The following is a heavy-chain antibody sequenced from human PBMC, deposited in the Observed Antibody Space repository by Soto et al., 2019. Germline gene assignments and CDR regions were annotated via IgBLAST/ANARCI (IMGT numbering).Heavy chain of an antibody. J-gene: IGHJ4*02. D-gene: IGHD6-19*01. CDR2: IYYSGST. CDR1: GGSISSYY. Sequence: SETLSLTCTVSGGSISSYYWSWIQQPPGKGLEWIGYIYYSGSTNYNPSLKSRVTISVDTSKNQFSLKLSSVTAADTAVYYCARGQGIAVAGTVTGFDYWGQGTLVTVSS. CDR3: ARGQGIAVAGTVTGFDY. V-gene: IGHV4-59*01.